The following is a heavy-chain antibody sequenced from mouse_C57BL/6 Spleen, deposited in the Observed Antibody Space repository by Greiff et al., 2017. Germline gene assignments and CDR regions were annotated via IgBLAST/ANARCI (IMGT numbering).Heavy chain of an antibody. Sequence: HVHVKPSWAELVKPGASVKMSCKASGYTFTTYPIEWMKQNHGKSLEWIGNFHPYNDDTKYNEKFKGKATLTVEKSSSTVYLELSRLTSDDSAVYYCAIYDYDRAYWGQGTLVTVSA. CDR1: GYTFTTYP. D-gene: IGHD2-4*01. CDR3: AIYDYDRAY. CDR2: FHPYNDDT. V-gene: IGHV1-47*01. J-gene: IGHJ3*01.